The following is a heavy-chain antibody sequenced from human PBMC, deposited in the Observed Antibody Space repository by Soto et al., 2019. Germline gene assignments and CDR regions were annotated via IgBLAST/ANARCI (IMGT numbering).Heavy chain of an antibody. Sequence: EVQLVESGGGLVQPGGSLRLSCAASGFTVSTKYMSWVRQAPGTGLEWVSVIYSGGSTFYADSVRGRFTISRDNSKNTVHLQMNSLRAEDTAVYYCARDPWVADYWGQGSLVTVSS. D-gene: IGHD3-16*01. CDR1: GFTVSTKY. CDR3: ARDPWVADY. V-gene: IGHV3-66*01. J-gene: IGHJ4*02. CDR2: IYSGGST.